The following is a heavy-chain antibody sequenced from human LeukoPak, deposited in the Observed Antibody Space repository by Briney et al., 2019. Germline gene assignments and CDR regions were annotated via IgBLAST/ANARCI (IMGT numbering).Heavy chain of an antibody. CDR2: ISYDVSNK. V-gene: IGHV3-30*18. CDR3: AKEYLIWFGDFDAFDI. CDR1: GFTFSTYG. J-gene: IGHJ3*02. D-gene: IGHD3-10*01. Sequence: RAGGSLRLSCAASGFTFSTYGMHRVRQAPGKGLEWVAVISYDVSNKYYADSVKGRFTISRDNSKNTLYLQMNSLRAEDTAVYYCAKEYLIWFGDFDAFDIWGQGTMVTVSS.